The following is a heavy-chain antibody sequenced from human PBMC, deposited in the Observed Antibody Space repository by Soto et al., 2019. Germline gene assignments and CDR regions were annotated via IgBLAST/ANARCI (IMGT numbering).Heavy chain of an antibody. CDR3: ARAAGSGSPDY. Sequence: SETLSLTCTFSCDSIDSYLWTWIRQPPGQGLEWIGYIFASGSTKYNPNLNSRATISVDTPKNQFSLKLRSVTAADTAVYYCARAAGSGSPDYWGQGMLVTVSS. D-gene: IGHD1-26*01. CDR1: CDSIDSYL. J-gene: IGHJ4*02. V-gene: IGHV4-59*01. CDR2: IFASGST.